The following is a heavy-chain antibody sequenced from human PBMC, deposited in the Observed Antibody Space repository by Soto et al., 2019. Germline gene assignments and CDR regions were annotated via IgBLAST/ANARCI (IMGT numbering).Heavy chain of an antibody. J-gene: IGHJ4*02. V-gene: IGHV1-18*01. D-gene: IGHD6-19*01. Sequence: GASVKVSCKASGYTFTSYGISWVRQAPGQGLEWMGWISAYNGNTNYAQKLQGRVTMTTDTSTSTAYMELRSLRSDDTAVYYCARDHGWGGISGWYGRAIAAVRQVIDYWGQGTLVTVSS. CDR2: ISAYNGNT. CDR1: GYTFTSYG. CDR3: ARDHGWGGISGWYGRAIAAVRQVIDY.